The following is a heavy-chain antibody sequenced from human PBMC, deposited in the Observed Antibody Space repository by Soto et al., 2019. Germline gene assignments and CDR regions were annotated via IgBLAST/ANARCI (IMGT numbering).Heavy chain of an antibody. V-gene: IGHV1-46*01. Sequence: ASVKVSCKASGYTFTNYYMHWVRQAPGQGLEWMGIINPSGGSTSYAQKFQGRVTMTRDTSTSTVYMELSSLRSEDTAVYYCAREIAARQGIGAYYYYGMDVWGQGTTVTVSS. J-gene: IGHJ6*02. CDR2: INPSGGST. D-gene: IGHD6-13*01. CDR3: AREIAARQGIGAYYYYGMDV. CDR1: GYTFTNYY.